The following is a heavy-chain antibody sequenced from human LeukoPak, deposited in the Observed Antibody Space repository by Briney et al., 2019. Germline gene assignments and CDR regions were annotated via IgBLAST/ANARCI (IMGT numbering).Heavy chain of an antibody. J-gene: IGHJ4*02. CDR3: ASGYNYQIDY. CDR1: GGSISSGGYY. Sequence: KASETLSLTCTVSGGSISSGGYYWSWIRQHPGKGLEWIGYIYYSGRTYYNPSLKSRVTISVDTSKNQFSLKLSSVTAADTAVYYCASGYNYQIDYWGQGTLVTVSS. V-gene: IGHV4-31*03. D-gene: IGHD5-24*01. CDR2: IYYSGRT.